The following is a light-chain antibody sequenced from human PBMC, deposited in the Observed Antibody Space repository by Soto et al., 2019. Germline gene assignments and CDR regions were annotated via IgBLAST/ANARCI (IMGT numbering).Light chain of an antibody. CDR2: DVS. Sequence: QSALTQPASVSGSPGQSITISCTGTSSDVGGYNFVSWYQQYPGKAPKLMIYDVSNRPSGVSNRFSGSKSGNTASLTISGLQAEDEADYYCSSYSSSGTPEVFGTGTKLTVL. V-gene: IGLV2-14*01. CDR3: SSYSSSGTPEV. CDR1: SSDVGGYNF. J-gene: IGLJ1*01.